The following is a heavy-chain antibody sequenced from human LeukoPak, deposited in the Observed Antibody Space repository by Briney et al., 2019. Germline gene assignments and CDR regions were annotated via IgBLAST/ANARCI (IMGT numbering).Heavy chain of an antibody. J-gene: IGHJ4*02. V-gene: IGHV3-48*03. CDR3: ARTMITFGGVIAGLDY. CDR1: GFTFSSYE. Sequence: PGGSLRLSCAASGFTFSSYEMNWVRQAPGKGLEWVSYISSSGSTIYYADSVKGRFTISRDNAKNSLYLQMNSLRAEGTAVYYCARTMITFGGVIAGLDYWGQGTLVTVSS. D-gene: IGHD3-16*02. CDR2: ISSSGSTI.